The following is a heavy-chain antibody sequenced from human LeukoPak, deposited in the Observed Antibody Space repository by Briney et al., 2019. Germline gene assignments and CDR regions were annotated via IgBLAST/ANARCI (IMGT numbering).Heavy chain of an antibody. V-gene: IGHV3-9*01. Sequence: GGSLRLSCAASGITFDDCAMHWVRQVPGKGLEWVSGISWNSGSIGYADSVKGRITISRDNAKNTLYLQMNSLRAEDTAVYYCARDIEVATPALDYWGQGTLVTVSS. J-gene: IGHJ4*02. CDR2: ISWNSGSI. CDR3: ARDIEVATPALDY. D-gene: IGHD5-24*01. CDR1: GITFDDCA.